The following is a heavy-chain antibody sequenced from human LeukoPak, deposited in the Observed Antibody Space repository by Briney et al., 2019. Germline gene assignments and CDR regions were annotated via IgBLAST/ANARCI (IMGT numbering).Heavy chain of an antibody. J-gene: IGHJ4*02. V-gene: IGHV1-69*05. CDR3: ARDVGYCSGGSCYELYYFDY. D-gene: IGHD2-15*01. CDR1: GGTFSSYA. CDR2: IIPIFGTA. Sequence: SVKVSCKASGGTFSSYAISWVRQAPGQGLEWMGGIIPIFGTANYAQKFQGRVTMTRDTSTSTVYMELSSLRSEDTAVYYCARDVGYCSGGSCYELYYFDYWGQGTLVTVSS.